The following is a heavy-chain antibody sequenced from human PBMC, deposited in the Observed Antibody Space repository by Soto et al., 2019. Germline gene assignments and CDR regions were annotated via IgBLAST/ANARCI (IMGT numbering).Heavy chain of an antibody. CDR3: ARGGYYDSGIYKGDLDV. CDR2: LNPDTGEA. CDR1: GYTLTGYY. Sequence: QAQLVQSGAEVKKPGTSLRVSCKASGYTLTGYYLHWVRQAPGQGLEWMGWLNPDTGEAIYAQRLEGRVTMTRDTTISTAYMDVKRLGSDDTAVYYCARGGYYDSGIYKGDLDVWGQGTLVNVSS. V-gene: IGHV1-2*02. J-gene: IGHJ3*01. D-gene: IGHD3-22*01.